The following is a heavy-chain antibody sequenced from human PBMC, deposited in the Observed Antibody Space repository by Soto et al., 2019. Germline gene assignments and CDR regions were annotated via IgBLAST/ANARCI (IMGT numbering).Heavy chain of an antibody. CDR3: VKARYGQLYFEDYGMDV. Sequence: SLRLACVASGFTFSRYCIHWFRQAPGGGREWVAVISYDGSNTYYADSVKGRFTISRDNCKHTLYLQMNSLRAEDTAVYYCVKARYGQLYFEDYGMDVWGQGTTVTVSS. CDR1: GFTFSRYC. CDR2: ISYDGSNT. D-gene: IGHD3-16*01. V-gene: IGHV3-30*18. J-gene: IGHJ6*02.